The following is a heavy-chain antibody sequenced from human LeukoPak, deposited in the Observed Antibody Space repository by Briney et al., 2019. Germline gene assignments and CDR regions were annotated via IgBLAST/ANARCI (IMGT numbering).Heavy chain of an antibody. D-gene: IGHD2-2*01. V-gene: IGHV4-39*01. CDR2: IYYTGIT. CDR3: DTRCGSSCYERRAFDV. CDR1: GGSISRSSYY. Sequence: PSETLSLTCTVSGGSISRSSYYWGWIRQPPGKGLEWIGNIYYTGITYYNPSLKSRVTISVDTSKNQFSLKLSSVTAADTAVYYCDTRCGSSCYERRAFDVWGRGTMVTVSS. J-gene: IGHJ3*01.